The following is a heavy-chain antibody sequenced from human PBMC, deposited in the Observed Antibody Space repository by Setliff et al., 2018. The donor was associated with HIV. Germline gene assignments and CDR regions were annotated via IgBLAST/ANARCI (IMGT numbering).Heavy chain of an antibody. Sequence: SETLSLTCSVSGGSFSSDSYYWGWIRQFPGKGLEWIGSIYYSGSTYYHPSLKSRVTISVDTSKNQFSLKLSSVTAADTAVYYCARGRYRSRWYASDHYYIDVWGKGTTVTVSS. V-gene: IGHV4-39*07. CDR1: GGSFSSDSYY. D-gene: IGHD6-13*01. CDR2: IYYSGST. J-gene: IGHJ6*03. CDR3: ARGRYRSRWYASDHYYIDV.